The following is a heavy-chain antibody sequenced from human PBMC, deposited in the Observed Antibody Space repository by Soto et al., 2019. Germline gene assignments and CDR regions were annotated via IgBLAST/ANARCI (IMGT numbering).Heavy chain of an antibody. J-gene: IGHJ5*02. CDR1: GGSISSYY. V-gene: IGHV4-59*12. CDR2: IYYSGST. Sequence: SETLSLTCTVSGGSISSYYWSWIRQPPGKGLEWIGYIYYSGSTNYNPSLKSRVTISVDTSKNQFSLKLSSVTAEDTAVYYCVAGYCSGSNCPNWFDPWGQGTLVTVSS. CDR3: VAGYCSGSNCPNWFDP. D-gene: IGHD2-15*01.